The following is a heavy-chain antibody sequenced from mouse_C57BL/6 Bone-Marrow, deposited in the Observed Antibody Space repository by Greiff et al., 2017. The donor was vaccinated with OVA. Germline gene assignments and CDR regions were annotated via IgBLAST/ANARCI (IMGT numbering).Heavy chain of an antibody. CDR3: STAGGSSDGVAY. D-gene: IGHD1-1*01. CDR1: GFNFKDYY. Sequence: VQLQQSGAELVRPGASVKLSCTASGFNFKDYYMHWVKQRPEQGLEWIGWIDPDNGDTEYASKFQGKATITADTSSTTAYLQLSSLTSEDSAVSYCSTAGGSSDGVAYWGQGTLVTVSA. CDR2: IDPDNGDT. V-gene: IGHV14-4*01. J-gene: IGHJ3*01.